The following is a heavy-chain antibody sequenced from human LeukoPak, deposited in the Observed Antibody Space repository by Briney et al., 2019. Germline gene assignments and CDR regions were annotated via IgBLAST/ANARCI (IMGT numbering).Heavy chain of an antibody. D-gene: IGHD1-26*01. V-gene: IGHV3-23*01. CDR2: ISGSGGST. CDR1: GFTFSSYA. J-gene: IGHJ4*02. CDR3: AKDQYPKVGATLFGY. Sequence: GGSLRLSCAASGFTFSSYAVNWVRQAPGKGLEWVSAISGSGGSTYYADSVKGRFTISRDNSKNTLYLQMNSLRAEDTAVYYCAKDQYPKVGATLFGYWGQGTLVTVSS.